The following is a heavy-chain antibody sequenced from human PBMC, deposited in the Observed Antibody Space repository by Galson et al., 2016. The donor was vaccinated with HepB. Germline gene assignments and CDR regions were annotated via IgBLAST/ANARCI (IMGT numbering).Heavy chain of an antibody. V-gene: IGHV4-39*01. CDR2: IYSSGST. J-gene: IGHJ2*01. CDR1: GDSISRSRYC. Sequence: ETLSLTCTVSGDSISRSRYCWGWIRQPPGKELEWIGSIYSSGSTYYNPSLKSRVTISVDTSKNQFSLRLSSVTAADTAVYYCARHWEYGKGCYFDLWGRGTLVTVSS. CDR3: ARHWEYGKGCYFDL. D-gene: IGHD1-26*01.